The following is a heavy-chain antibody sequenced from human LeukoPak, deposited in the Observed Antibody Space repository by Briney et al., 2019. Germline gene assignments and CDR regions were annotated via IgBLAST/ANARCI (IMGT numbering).Heavy chain of an antibody. Sequence: AASVKVSCKAYGYTFTSHWMHWVRQAPGQGLEWMGIINPSGGSTSYAQKFQGRVTMTRDTSTSTVYMELSSLRSEDTAVYYCARERGRAVSNRRESYFEYWGQGTLVTVSS. V-gene: IGHV1-46*01. J-gene: IGHJ4*02. D-gene: IGHD6-19*01. CDR3: ARERGRAVSNRRESYFEY. CDR2: INPSGGST. CDR1: GYTFTSHW.